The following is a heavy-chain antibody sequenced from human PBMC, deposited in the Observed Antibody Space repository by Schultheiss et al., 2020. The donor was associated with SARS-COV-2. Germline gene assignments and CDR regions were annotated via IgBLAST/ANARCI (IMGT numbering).Heavy chain of an antibody. CDR1: GFTFDDYA. CDR3: AKDNRSSGSYFIYYYYYGMDV. D-gene: IGHD3-10*01. J-gene: IGHJ6*02. Sequence: GGSLRLSCAASGFTFDDYAMHWVRQAPGKGLEWVSGISWNSGSIGYADSVKGRFTISRDNAKNSLYLQMNSLRAEDTALYYCAKDNRSSGSYFIYYYYYGMDVWGQGTTVTVSS. V-gene: IGHV3-9*01. CDR2: ISWNSGSI.